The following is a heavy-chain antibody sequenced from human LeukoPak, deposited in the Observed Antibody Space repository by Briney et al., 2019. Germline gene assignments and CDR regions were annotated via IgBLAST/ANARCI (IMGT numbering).Heavy chain of an antibody. D-gene: IGHD1-26*01. V-gene: IGHV3-23*01. CDR3: AKDVGKWESLHFFDY. CDR2: ISGSGAST. Sequence: GGSLRLSCLTSGLTLSTNAMSWVRQAPGKGLEWISGISGSGASTYYADSVKGRFTISRDDSRNTLYLQMNSLRGDDTAVYYCAKDVGKWESLHFFDYWGQGTLVTVSS. CDR1: GLTLSTNA. J-gene: IGHJ4*02.